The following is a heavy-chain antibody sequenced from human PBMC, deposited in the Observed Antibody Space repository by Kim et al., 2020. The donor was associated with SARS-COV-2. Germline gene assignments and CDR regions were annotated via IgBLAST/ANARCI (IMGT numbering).Heavy chain of an antibody. CDR3: AKTVVTGPYYYGMDV. J-gene: IGHJ6*02. V-gene: IGHV3-30*02. Sequence: DSVKGRFTISRDNSKNTLYLQMNSLRAEDTAVYYCAKTVVTGPYYYGMDVWGQGTTVTVSS. D-gene: IGHD2-21*02.